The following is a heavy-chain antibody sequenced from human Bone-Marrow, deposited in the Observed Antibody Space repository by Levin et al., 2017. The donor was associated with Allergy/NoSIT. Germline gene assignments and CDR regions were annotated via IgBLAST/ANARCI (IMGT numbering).Heavy chain of an antibody. J-gene: IGHJ4*02. V-gene: IGHV4-31*03. CDR3: AREDGSTFDS. CDR2: IYYSGST. Sequence: SQTLSLTCTVSGGSISSGGYHWSWIRQHAGKGLEWIGYIYYSGSTYYNPSLKSRAMISLDTSKNQFSLNVTSATAADAAVYYCAREDGSTFDSWGQGTLVTVSS. D-gene: IGHD5-24*01. CDR1: GGSISSGGYH.